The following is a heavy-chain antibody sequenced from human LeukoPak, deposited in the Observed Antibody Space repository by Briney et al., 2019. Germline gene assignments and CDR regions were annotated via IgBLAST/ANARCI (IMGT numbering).Heavy chain of an antibody. CDR3: ARRMTDAGNFDY. Sequence: SETLSLTCAVYGGSFRDHYWSWIRQSPGEGLEWIGEINHIERTNYKPSLKSRVTISVDTSNNQFSLRLTSVTAADTAVYYCARRMTDAGNFDYWGQGTPVTVSS. CDR1: GGSFRDHY. CDR2: INHIERT. D-gene: IGHD1-1*01. J-gene: IGHJ4*02. V-gene: IGHV4-34*01.